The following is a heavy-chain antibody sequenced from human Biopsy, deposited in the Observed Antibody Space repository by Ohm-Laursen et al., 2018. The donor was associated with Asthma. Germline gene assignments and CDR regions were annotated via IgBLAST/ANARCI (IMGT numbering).Heavy chain of an antibody. Sequence: ASVKVSCKASGYTFINYAIHWVRQAPGQRLEWMGWINAGNGNTKYSQKFQSRLTISRDTSASTAYMDLSSLRSEDMAVYYCARTYFDFLTGQVHDAFAMWGQGTMVTVSS. CDR2: INAGNGNT. V-gene: IGHV1-3*01. D-gene: IGHD3-9*01. CDR3: ARTYFDFLTGQVHDAFAM. J-gene: IGHJ3*02. CDR1: GYTFINYA.